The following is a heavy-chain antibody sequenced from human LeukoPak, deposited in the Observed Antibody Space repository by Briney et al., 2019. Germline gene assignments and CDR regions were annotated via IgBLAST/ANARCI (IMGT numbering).Heavy chain of an antibody. D-gene: IGHD5-24*01. CDR1: GYTFTNYW. J-gene: IGHJ4*02. V-gene: IGHV5-51*01. CDR3: ARQAGWLQLHQLWDY. Sequence: GESLKISCKGTGYTFTNYWIGWVRQMPGKGLEWMGIIYPGDSDTRYSPSFQGQVTISADKSISTAYLQWSSLKASDTAMYYCARQAGWLQLHQLWDYWGQGTLVTVSS. CDR2: IYPGDSDT.